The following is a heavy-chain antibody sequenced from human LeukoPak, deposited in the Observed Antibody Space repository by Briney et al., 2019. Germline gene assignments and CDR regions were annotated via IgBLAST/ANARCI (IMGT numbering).Heavy chain of an antibody. V-gene: IGHV3-21*01. Sequence: GGSLRLSCAASGFTFSSYSMNWVRQAPGKGLEWVSSISSSSSYIYYADSVKGRFTISRDNAKNSLYLQMNSLRAEDTAVYYCARGHYDFWSGYRSGWSDPWGQGTLVTVSS. CDR1: GFTFSSYS. D-gene: IGHD3-3*01. CDR2: ISSSSSYI. CDR3: ARGHYDFWSGYRSGWSDP. J-gene: IGHJ5*02.